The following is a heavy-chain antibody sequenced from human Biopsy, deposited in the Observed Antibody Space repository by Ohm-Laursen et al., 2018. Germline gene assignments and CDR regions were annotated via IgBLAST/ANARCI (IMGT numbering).Heavy chain of an antibody. CDR1: GGSLRNTNYY. J-gene: IGHJ6*02. V-gene: IGHV4-39*01. CDR3: GTPTLGDNYLDV. Sequence: GTLSLTCIVSGGSLRNTNYYWGWIRQPPGKGLEWIGSAHYTGSTSYNPSLRRRVTISVDTSKKQFSLILRPVTAADTAVYYCGTPTLGDNYLDVWGQGATVTVS. CDR2: AHYTGST. D-gene: IGHD2-21*02.